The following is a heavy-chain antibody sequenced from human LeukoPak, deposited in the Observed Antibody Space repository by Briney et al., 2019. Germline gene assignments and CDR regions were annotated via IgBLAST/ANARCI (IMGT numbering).Heavy chain of an antibody. Sequence: ASVKVSCKASGYTFTRYAMHWVRQAPGQRLEWMGWINAGNGDTKYSQKFQGRVTITRDTSASTAYMELSSLRSEDTAVYYCARGIAVADSYYYYGMDVWGQGTTVTVSS. CDR2: INAGNGDT. J-gene: IGHJ6*02. CDR3: ARGIAVADSYYYYGMDV. CDR1: GYTFTRYA. D-gene: IGHD6-19*01. V-gene: IGHV1-3*01.